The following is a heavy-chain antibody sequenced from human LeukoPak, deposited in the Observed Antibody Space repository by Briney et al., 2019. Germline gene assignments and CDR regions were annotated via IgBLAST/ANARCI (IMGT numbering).Heavy chain of an antibody. Sequence: ASVKVSCKASGYTFTSYAMHWVRQAPGQRLEWMGWINAGNGNTKYSQKFQGRVTITRDTSASTAYMELSSLRSEDTAVYYCARDGYSSSWYTQEVYFDYWGQGTLVTVSS. D-gene: IGHD6-13*01. CDR3: ARDGYSSSWYTQEVYFDY. V-gene: IGHV1-3*01. CDR2: INAGNGNT. CDR1: GYTFTSYA. J-gene: IGHJ4*02.